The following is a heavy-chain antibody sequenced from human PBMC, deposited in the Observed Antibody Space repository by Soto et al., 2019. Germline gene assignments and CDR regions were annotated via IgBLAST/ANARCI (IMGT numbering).Heavy chain of an antibody. Sequence: GESLKISCSCSGYNFNDFWIGWVRQMPGKGLEWMGIIYPGDPDTRYSPSFRGQVTISADRSISTAYLQWSNLKASDTAIYYCARGPTSISNPYYFDCWGQGTLVTVSS. CDR1: GYNFNDFW. V-gene: IGHV5-51*01. J-gene: IGHJ4*02. D-gene: IGHD3-10*01. CDR3: ARGPTSISNPYYFDC. CDR2: IYPGDPDT.